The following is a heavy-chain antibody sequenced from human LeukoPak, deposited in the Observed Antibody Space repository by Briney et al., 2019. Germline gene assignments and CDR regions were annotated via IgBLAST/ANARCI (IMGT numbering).Heavy chain of an antibody. CDR3: ASLPTYYDFWSGLEGDNY. CDR1: GFTFTSSA. D-gene: IGHD3-3*01. V-gene: IGHV1-58*02. CDR2: IVVGSGNT. Sequence: SVKVSCKASGFTFTSSAMQWVRQARGQRLEWIGWIVVGSGNTNYAQKFQERVTITRDMSTSTAYMELNSLRAEDTAAYYCASLPTYYDFWSGLEGDNYWGQGTLVTVSS. J-gene: IGHJ4*02.